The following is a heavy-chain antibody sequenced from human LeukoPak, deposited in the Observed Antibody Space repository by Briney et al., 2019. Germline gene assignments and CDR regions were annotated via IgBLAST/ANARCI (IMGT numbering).Heavy chain of an antibody. Sequence: GGSLRLSCAASGFTFSSYSMNWVRQAPGKGLEWVSSISSSSSYIYYADSVKGRFTISRDNAKNSLYLQMNSLRAEDTAVYYCAREHSSSSSAFDIWGQGTMVTVSS. J-gene: IGHJ3*02. CDR3: AREHSSSSSAFDI. CDR2: ISSSSSYI. CDR1: GFTFSSYS. V-gene: IGHV3-21*01. D-gene: IGHD6-6*01.